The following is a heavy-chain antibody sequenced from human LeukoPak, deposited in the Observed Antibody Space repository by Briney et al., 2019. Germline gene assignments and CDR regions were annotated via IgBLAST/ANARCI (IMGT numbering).Heavy chain of an antibody. V-gene: IGHV3-21*01. J-gene: IGHJ3*02. Sequence: GGSLRLFCAASGFTFSSYSMNWVRQAPGKGLEGVSSISSSSRYIYYADSVKGRFTISKDNDKNSLYLQMNSLRAENTAVYYCARDLVAVAGKALAFDIWGQGTMVTVSS. D-gene: IGHD6-19*01. CDR3: ARDLVAVAGKALAFDI. CDR1: GFTFSSYS. CDR2: ISSSSRYI.